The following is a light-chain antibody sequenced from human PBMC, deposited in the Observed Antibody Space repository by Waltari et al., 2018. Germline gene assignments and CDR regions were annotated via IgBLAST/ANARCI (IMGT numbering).Light chain of an antibody. CDR2: EVD. Sequence: QSALTQPASVSGSPGQSITISCSRTISDVGNKNPVAWYQQLPGRAPQLLIYEVDKRPSGISGRFSGSMSGKTASLTISGLQAEDEADYYCCSYVGTVMFGGGTRVTVL. CDR1: ISDVGNKNP. CDR3: CSYVGTVM. V-gene: IGLV2-23*02. J-gene: IGLJ3*02.